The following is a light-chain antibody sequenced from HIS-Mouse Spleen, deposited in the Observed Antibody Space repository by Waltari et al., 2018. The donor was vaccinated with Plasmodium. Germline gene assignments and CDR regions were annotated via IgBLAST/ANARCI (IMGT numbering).Light chain of an antibody. CDR1: QSVLYSSNNKNY. J-gene: IGKJ1*01. Sequence: DIVMTQSPDSLAVSLGARATINCKSNQSVLYSSNNKNYLAWYQQKPGQPPKLLIYWASTRESGVPDRFSGSGSGTDFTLTISSLQAEDVAVYYCQQYYSTPWTFGQGTKVEIK. CDR3: QQYYSTPWT. CDR2: WAS. V-gene: IGKV4-1*01.